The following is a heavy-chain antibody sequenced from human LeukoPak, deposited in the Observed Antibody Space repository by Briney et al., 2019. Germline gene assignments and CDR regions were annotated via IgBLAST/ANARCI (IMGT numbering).Heavy chain of an antibody. CDR2: ISSSSSYI. Sequence: PGGSLRLSCAASGFTFSDNYMSWIRQAPGKGLEWVSSISSSSSYIYYADSVKGRFTISRDNAKNSLYLQMNSLRAEDTAVYYCASGEAAAAGFYMDVWGKGTTVTVSS. CDR1: GFTFSDNY. CDR3: ASGEAAAAGFYMDV. J-gene: IGHJ6*03. V-gene: IGHV3-11*06. D-gene: IGHD6-13*01.